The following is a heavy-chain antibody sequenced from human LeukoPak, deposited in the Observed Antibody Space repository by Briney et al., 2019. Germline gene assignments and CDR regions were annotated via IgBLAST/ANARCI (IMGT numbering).Heavy chain of an antibody. V-gene: IGHV1-46*01. CDR3: ARGLDSTPCYFDY. J-gene: IGHJ4*02. CDR2: INPSGGST. D-gene: IGHD3/OR15-3a*01. Sequence: ASVKVSCKASGGTFSSYAISWVRQAPGQGLEWMGIINPSGGSTSYAQKFQGRVTMTRDMSTSTVYMELSSLRSEDTAVYYCARGLDSTPCYFDYWGQGTLVTVSS. CDR1: GGTFSSYA.